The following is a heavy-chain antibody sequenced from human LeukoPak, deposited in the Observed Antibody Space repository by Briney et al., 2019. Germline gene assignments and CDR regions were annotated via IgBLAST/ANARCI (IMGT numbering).Heavy chain of an antibody. CDR2: ISSSSSYI. J-gene: IGHJ4*02. Sequence: GGSLRLSCAASGFTFSSYSMNWVRQAPGKGLEWVSSISSSSSYIYYADSVKGRFTISRDKAKNSMYLQMNSLRAEDTAVYYCARDLYDSSGDVDYWGQGTLVTVSS. D-gene: IGHD3-22*01. V-gene: IGHV3-21*01. CDR3: ARDLYDSSGDVDY. CDR1: GFTFSSYS.